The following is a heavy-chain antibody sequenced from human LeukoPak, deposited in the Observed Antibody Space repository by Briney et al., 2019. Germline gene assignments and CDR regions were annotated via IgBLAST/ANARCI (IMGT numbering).Heavy chain of an antibody. Sequence: GRSLRLSCAASGFSFSRNGMHWVRQAPGKGQEWVAVISYDGSTKYYADSVRGRFTISRDNSKNTLYLQINSVGAEDTAVYYCSNGDHFYFEYWGQGTLVTVSS. V-gene: IGHV3-30*18. CDR1: GFSFSRNG. CDR3: SNGDHFYFEY. D-gene: IGHD3-3*01. J-gene: IGHJ4*02. CDR2: ISYDGSTK.